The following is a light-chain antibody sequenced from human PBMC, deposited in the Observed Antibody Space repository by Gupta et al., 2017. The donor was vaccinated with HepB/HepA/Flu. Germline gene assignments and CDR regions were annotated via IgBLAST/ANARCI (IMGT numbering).Light chain of an antibody. Sequence: SYVLTQPPSVSVAPGRTATTTCGGNDIGSKSVHWYQQKPGQAPVLVIFDDNDRPSGIPERFSGSNTGNTATLTISRVEAGDEADYYCQVWDTTDHPVVVFGGGTKLTVL. J-gene: IGLJ2*01. CDR1: DIGSKS. CDR3: QVWDTTDHPVVV. V-gene: IGLV3-21*03. CDR2: DDN.